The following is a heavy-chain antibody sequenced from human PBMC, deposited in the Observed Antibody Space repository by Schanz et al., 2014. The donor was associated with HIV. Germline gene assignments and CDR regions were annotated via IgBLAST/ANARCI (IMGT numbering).Heavy chain of an antibody. CDR1: GGTLSNYG. J-gene: IGHJ4*02. V-gene: IGHV1-18*01. CDR3: ARGRSSAWYDY. Sequence: QVQLVQSGAEVQKPGSSVKVSCKASGGTLSNYGISWVRQAPGQGLEWMGWISAYNGDTNYAQKLQGRVTMTTDTSTSTAYMELRSLRSDDTAVYYCARGRSSAWYDYWGPGTLVTVSS. CDR2: ISAYNGDT. D-gene: IGHD6-13*01.